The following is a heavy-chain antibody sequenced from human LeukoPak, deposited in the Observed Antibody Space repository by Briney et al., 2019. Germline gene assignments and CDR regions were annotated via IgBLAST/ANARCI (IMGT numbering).Heavy chain of an antibody. Sequence: KPSETLSLTCSVSGGSISSYYWSWIRQPPGKGLEWIGYIYHSGSTYYNPSLKSRVTISVDRSKNQFSLKLSSVTAADTAVYYCAGNTHDYGDYVVDYWGQGTLVTVSS. CDR1: GGSISSYY. D-gene: IGHD4-17*01. CDR2: IYHSGST. J-gene: IGHJ4*02. V-gene: IGHV4-59*04. CDR3: AGNTHDYGDYVVDY.